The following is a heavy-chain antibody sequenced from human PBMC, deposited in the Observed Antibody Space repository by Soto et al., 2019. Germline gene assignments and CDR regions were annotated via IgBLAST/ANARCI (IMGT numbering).Heavy chain of an antibody. CDR2: LTISGSST. V-gene: IGHV3-23*01. J-gene: IGHJ4*02. CDR1: GFTFSTYA. Sequence: EVQLLESGGGLVQPGGSLRLSCAISGFTFSTYAMSWVRQAPGKGLEWVSTLTISGSSTYYGDSVKGRFTISRDNSKNTLYLQMSSLRAEDTAVYYCVRHLMGATYKPLDSWGQGTLVTVSS. CDR3: VRHLMGATYKPLDS. D-gene: IGHD1-26*01.